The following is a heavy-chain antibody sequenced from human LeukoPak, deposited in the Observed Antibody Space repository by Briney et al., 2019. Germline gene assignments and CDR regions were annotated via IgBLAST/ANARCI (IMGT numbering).Heavy chain of an antibody. CDR2: IRYDGSNK. Sequence: GGSLRLSCAASGFTFSIYGMHWVRQAPGKGLEWVAFIRYDGSNKYYADSVKGRFTISRDNSKNTLYLQMNSLRSEDTAVYYCAKDTYLYGGKPLWGQGTLVTVSS. CDR3: AKDTYLYGGKPL. CDR1: GFTFSIYG. D-gene: IGHD4-23*01. V-gene: IGHV3-30*02. J-gene: IGHJ4*02.